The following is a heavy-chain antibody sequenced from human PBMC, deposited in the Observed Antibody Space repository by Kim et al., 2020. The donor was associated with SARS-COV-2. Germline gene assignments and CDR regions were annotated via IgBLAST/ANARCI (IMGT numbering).Heavy chain of an antibody. D-gene: IGHD2-8*02. V-gene: IGHV1-18*01. Sequence: TKYAQKAQGRVTRTTDTSASTASMELRGLRSDDTAVYYCARGTGREFDYWGQGTLVTVSS. J-gene: IGHJ4*02. CDR2: T. CDR3: ARGTGREFDY.